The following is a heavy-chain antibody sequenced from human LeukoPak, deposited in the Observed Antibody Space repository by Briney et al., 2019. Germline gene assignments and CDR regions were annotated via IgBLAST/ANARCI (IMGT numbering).Heavy chain of an antibody. CDR3: AREGVNYYDSSGYYAVS. CDR1: GFTFSSYA. CDR2: ISGSGGST. Sequence: PGGSLRLSCAASGFTFSSYAMSWVRQAPGKGLEWVSAISGSGGSTYYADSVKGRFTISRDNSKNTLYLQMNSLRAEDTAVYYCAREGVNYYDSSGYYAVSWGQGTLVTVSS. V-gene: IGHV3-23*01. D-gene: IGHD3-22*01. J-gene: IGHJ5*02.